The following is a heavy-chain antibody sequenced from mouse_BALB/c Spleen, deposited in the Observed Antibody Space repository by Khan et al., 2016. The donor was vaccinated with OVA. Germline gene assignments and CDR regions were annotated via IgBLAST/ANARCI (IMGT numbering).Heavy chain of an antibody. CDR1: GYTFTTAG. Sequence: QIQLVQSGPELKKPGETVRISCKASGYTFTTAGIQWVQKMPGKGLKWIGWINTHSGVPKYAEDFKGRFAFSLEISVNTAYLQITNLKNEDTATYVCASEGAAYYRSDGGAIEYWGQGTSVTVSS. J-gene: IGHJ4*01. V-gene: IGHV9-4*02. CDR2: INTHSGVP. D-gene: IGHD1-1*01. CDR3: ASEGAAYYRSDGGAIEY.